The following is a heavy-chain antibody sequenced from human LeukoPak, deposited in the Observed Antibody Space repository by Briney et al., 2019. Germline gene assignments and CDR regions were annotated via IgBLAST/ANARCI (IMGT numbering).Heavy chain of an antibody. J-gene: IGHJ6*03. Sequence: GGSLRLSCAASGFTFSSYAMHWVRQAPGKGLEYVSAISSNGGSTYYANSVKGRFTISRDNSKNTLYLQMGSLRVEDMAVYYCARYAEYCSSTSCYKDYYYYMDVWGKGTTVTVSS. D-gene: IGHD2-2*02. CDR1: GFTFSSYA. CDR3: ARYAEYCSSTSCYKDYYYYMDV. V-gene: IGHV3-64*01. CDR2: ISSNGGST.